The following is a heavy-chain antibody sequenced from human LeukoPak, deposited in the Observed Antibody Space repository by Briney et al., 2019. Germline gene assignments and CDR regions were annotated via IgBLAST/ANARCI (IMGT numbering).Heavy chain of an antibody. Sequence: GGSLRLSCAASGFTFSSYAMHWVRQAPGKGLEWVAVISYDGSNTYYADSVKGRFTISRDNPKNTSYLQLNSLRAEDSAVYYCARDSTYYYGSGSSGPHYFDSWGQGTLVTVSS. J-gene: IGHJ4*02. V-gene: IGHV3-30*01. D-gene: IGHD3-10*01. CDR1: GFTFSSYA. CDR2: ISYDGSNT. CDR3: ARDSTYYYGSGSSGPHYFDS.